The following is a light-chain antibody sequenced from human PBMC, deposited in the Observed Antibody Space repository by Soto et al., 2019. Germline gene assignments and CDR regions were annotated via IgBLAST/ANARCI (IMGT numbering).Light chain of an antibody. CDR1: QSISRY. CDR3: QQRSNWPLIT. V-gene: IGKV3-11*01. CDR2: DAS. J-gene: IGKJ5*01. Sequence: EIVLTQSPATLSLSPGERATLSCRASQSISRYLAWYQQKPGQAPRLLIYDASNRATGVPARFSGSGSGTDFTLTISSLEPEDCAVYYCQQRSNWPLITFGQGTRLEIK.